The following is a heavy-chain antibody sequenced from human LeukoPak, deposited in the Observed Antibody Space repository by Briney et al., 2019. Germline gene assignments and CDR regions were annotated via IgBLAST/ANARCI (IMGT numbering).Heavy chain of an antibody. J-gene: IGHJ4*02. D-gene: IGHD6-13*01. CDR3: ARDYSSPGNFDY. V-gene: IGHV3-21*01. CDR1: GFTFSSYS. Sequence: SLRLSCAASGFTFSSYSMNWVRQAPGKGLEWVSSISSSSSYIYYADSVKGRFTISRDNAKNSLYLQMNSLRAEDTAVYYCARDYSSPGNFDYWGQGTLVTVSS. CDR2: ISSSSSYI.